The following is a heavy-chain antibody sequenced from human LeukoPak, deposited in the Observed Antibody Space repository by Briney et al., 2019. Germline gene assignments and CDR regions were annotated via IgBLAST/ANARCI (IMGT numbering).Heavy chain of an antibody. V-gene: IGHV3-21*01. Sequence: KPGGSLRLSCAASGFTFISYSMNWVRRAPGKGLEWVSSIDSSSSYIYYADSVKGRFTISRDNAKNSLYLQMNSLRADDTAVYYCARGGSGPDYWGPGTLVTVSS. CDR1: GFTFISYS. J-gene: IGHJ4*02. CDR3: ARGGSGPDY. CDR2: IDSSSSYI. D-gene: IGHD6-19*01.